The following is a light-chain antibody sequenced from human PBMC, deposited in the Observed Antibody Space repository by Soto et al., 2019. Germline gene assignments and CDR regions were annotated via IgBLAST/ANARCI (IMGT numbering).Light chain of an antibody. V-gene: IGKV3-15*01. CDR1: QSVSSN. Sequence: EIVMTQSPATLSVSPGERATLSCRASQSVSSNLAWYQQKPGQAPRLHIYGASTRATGIPARFSGSGSGTEFTLTIRSLQSEDLAVYYCHQYNNWPPYTFGQGTKLEIK. J-gene: IGKJ2*01. CDR3: HQYNNWPPYT. CDR2: GAS.